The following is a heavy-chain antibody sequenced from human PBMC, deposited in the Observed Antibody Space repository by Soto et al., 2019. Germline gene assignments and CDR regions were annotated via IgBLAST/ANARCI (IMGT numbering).Heavy chain of an antibody. CDR3: ALYCSSTSCYGQWDY. CDR2: IYYSGTT. Sequence: PSATLFLTCTVSGGSITNYYWTWIRQPPGKGLEWIGYIYYSGTTNYNPSLKSRVTISVDTSKNQFSLKLTSVTAADTAVYYCALYCSSTSCYGQWDYWGQGTLVTVSS. J-gene: IGHJ4*02. CDR1: GGSITNYY. V-gene: IGHV4-59*03. D-gene: IGHD2-2*01.